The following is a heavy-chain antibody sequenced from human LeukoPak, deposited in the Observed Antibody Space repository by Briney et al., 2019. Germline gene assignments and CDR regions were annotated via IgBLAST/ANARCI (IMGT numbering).Heavy chain of an antibody. CDR2: IYYSGST. V-gene: IGHV4-61*01. Sequence: SETLSLTCTVSGGSVSSGSYYWSWIRQPPGKGLEWIGYIYYSGSTNYNPSLKSRVTISVDTSKNQFSLKLSSVTAADTAVYYCARTPNRGYSGTWHFDYWGQGTLVTVSS. J-gene: IGHJ4*02. CDR1: GGSVSSGSYY. CDR3: ARTPNRGYSGTWHFDY. D-gene: IGHD5-12*01.